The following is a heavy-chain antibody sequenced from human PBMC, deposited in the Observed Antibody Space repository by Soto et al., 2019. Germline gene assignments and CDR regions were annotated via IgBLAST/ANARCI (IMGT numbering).Heavy chain of an antibody. J-gene: IGHJ6*02. CDR3: ATGGDSSGWYYYCYYGMDV. CDR2: MNPNSGNT. CDR1: GYTFTSYD. Sequence: QVQLVQSGAEVKKPGASVKVSCKASGYTFTSYDINWVRQATGQGLEWMGWMNPNSGNTGYAQKFQGRVTMTRNTSISTAYMELSSLRSEDTAVYYCATGGDSSGWYYYCYYGMDVWGQGTTVTVSS. V-gene: IGHV1-8*01. D-gene: IGHD6-19*01.